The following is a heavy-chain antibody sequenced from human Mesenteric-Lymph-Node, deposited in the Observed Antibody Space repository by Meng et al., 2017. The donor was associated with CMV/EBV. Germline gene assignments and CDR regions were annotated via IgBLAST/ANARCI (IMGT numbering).Heavy chain of an antibody. D-gene: IGHD2-15*01. CDR3: AYSNYYYYYGMDV. CDR1: GYTFTSYG. V-gene: IGHV1-18*01. J-gene: IGHJ6*02. Sequence: ASVKVSCKASGYTFTSYGISWVRQAPGQGLEWMGWISAYNGNTNYAQKLQGRVTMTTDTSTSTAYMELSSLRSEDTAVYYCAYSNYYYYYGMDVWGQGTTVTVSS. CDR2: ISAYNGNT.